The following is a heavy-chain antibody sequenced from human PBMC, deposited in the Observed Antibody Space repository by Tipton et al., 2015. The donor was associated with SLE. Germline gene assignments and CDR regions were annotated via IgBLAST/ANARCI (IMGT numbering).Heavy chain of an antibody. Sequence: TLSLTCTVSGGSISSRSYYWGWIRQPPGKGLEYIGSIYYSGSTYYNPSLKSRVSVSIDTSKNQFSLKLSSVTAADTAVYYCARRKVRITMVRGVIIEDAFDIWGQGTMATVSS. CDR2: IYYSGST. J-gene: IGHJ3*02. CDR3: ARRKVRITMVRGVIIEDAFDI. CDR1: GGSISSRSYY. V-gene: IGHV4-39*01. D-gene: IGHD3-10*01.